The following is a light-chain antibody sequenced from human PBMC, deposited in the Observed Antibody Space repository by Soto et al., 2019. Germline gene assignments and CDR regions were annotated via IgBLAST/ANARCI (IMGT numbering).Light chain of an antibody. V-gene: IGKV3-20*01. Sequence: EIVLTQSPGTLSLSPGERVTLSCRASQSVNSSYLAWYQHKPGQAPRLLIYGASTRATGIPERFSGSGSGTDFTLTIARLEPGDFAVYYCQQYGNSPQTFGQGTKVDI. CDR1: QSVNSSY. CDR3: QQYGNSPQT. CDR2: GAS. J-gene: IGKJ1*01.